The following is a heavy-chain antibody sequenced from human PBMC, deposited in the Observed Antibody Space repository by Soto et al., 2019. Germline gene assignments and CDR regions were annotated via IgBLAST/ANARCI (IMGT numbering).Heavy chain of an antibody. CDR2: ITGDRGTT. J-gene: IGHJ3*02. D-gene: IGHD3-16*01. Sequence: QVQVVQSGPEMRKPGASVRVSCKASGDTFIKNTISWVRQAPGQGLAWLGWITGDRGTTDYADDVQDRVTMTRDTSRGTAYMELRRLTSDDTAIYYCAGWTGYARDVFDMWGQGTRVTVSS. CDR3: AGWTGYARDVFDM. CDR1: GDTFIKNT. V-gene: IGHV1-18*04.